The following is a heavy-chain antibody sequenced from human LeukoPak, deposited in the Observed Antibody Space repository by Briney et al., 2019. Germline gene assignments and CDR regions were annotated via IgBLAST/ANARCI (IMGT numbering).Heavy chain of an antibody. CDR3: ARQITMIRGIDY. V-gene: IGHV5-51*01. CDR2: IYPGDSDT. CDR1: GYTFTSYY. Sequence: EASVKVSCKASGYTFTSYYIHWVRQAPGQGLEWMGIIYPGDSDTRYSPSFQGQVTISADKSISTAYLQWSSLKASDTAIYYCARQITMIRGIDYWGQGTLVTVSS. D-gene: IGHD3-10*01. J-gene: IGHJ4*02.